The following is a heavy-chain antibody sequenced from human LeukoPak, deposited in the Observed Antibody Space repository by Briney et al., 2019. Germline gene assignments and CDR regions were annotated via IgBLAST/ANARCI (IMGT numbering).Heavy chain of an antibody. D-gene: IGHD1-1*01. Sequence: SQTLSLTCTDSGGSIRSGSYFWTWIRQPPSHALEWLGRVDSSGTTNYNPSLKSRVTISVDTSKNQFSLKLSSVTAADTAVYYCARGDWQYINNWSNWFDPWGQGTLVTVSS. CDR2: VDSSGTT. CDR3: ARGDWQYINNWSNWFDP. J-gene: IGHJ5*02. V-gene: IGHV4-61*02. CDR1: GGSIRSGSYF.